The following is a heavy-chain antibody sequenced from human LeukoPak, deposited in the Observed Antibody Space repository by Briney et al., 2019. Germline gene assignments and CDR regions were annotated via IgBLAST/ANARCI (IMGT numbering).Heavy chain of an antibody. CDR2: IHGGGGSA. CDR3: AKDRESGNGICDAFDV. J-gene: IGHJ3*01. V-gene: IGHV3-23*01. D-gene: IGHD2-8*01. CDR1: GFIFSNYA. Sequence: PGGSLRLSCAASGFIFSNYAMSWVRQAPGKGLEWVSSIHGGGGSAYYADSVKGRFTVSRDDSKKTLSLQMSSLRAEDTAAYYCAKDRESGNGICDAFDVWGQGTVVTVAS.